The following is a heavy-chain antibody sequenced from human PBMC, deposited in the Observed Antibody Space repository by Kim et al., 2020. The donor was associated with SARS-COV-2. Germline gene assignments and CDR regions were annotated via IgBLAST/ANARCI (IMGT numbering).Heavy chain of an antibody. V-gene: IGHV4-39*01. J-gene: IGHJ4*02. CDR3: ARVPWHFYDTSGYSGNFEY. D-gene: IGHD3-22*01. CDR2: IFYSGTT. CDR1: GASINSGTYY. Sequence: SDTLSLTCTVSGASINSGTYYWGWIRQPPGKGLEWIGNIFYSGTTYYNSSLKSRVTISVDTSKNQFSLKLSSVTAADTAVYFCARVPWHFYDTSGYSGNFEYWGQGTLVTVSS.